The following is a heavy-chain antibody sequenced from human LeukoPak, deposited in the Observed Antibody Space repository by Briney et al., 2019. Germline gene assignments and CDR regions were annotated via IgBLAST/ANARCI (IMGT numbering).Heavy chain of an antibody. Sequence: ASVKVSCKASGYTFTSYFMHWVRQAPGQGLEWMGIINPSGGSTSYTQKFQGRVAMTRDTSTSTVYMELSSLRSEDTAVYYCARDGSECSGGSCFPHWYFDLWGRGTLVTVSS. CDR1: GYTFTSYF. CDR3: ARDGSECSGGSCFPHWYFDL. J-gene: IGHJ2*01. D-gene: IGHD2-15*01. CDR2: INPSGGST. V-gene: IGHV1-46*01.